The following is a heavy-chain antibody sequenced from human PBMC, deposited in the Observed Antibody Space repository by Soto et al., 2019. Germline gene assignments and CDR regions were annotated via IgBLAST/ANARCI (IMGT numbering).Heavy chain of an antibody. J-gene: IGHJ4*02. CDR3: AKERGSYIYYFDY. D-gene: IGHD1-26*01. CDR2: ISYDGSNK. Sequence: PGGSLRLSCAASGFTFSSYGMHWVRQAPGKGLERVAVISYDGSNKYYADSVKGRFTISRDNSKNTLYLQMNSLRAEDTAVYYCAKERGSYIYYFDYWGQGTLVTVSS. CDR1: GFTFSSYG. V-gene: IGHV3-30*18.